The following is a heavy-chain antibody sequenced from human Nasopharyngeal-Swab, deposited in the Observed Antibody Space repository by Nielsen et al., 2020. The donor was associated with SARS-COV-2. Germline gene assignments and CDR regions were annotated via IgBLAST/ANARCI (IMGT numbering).Heavy chain of an antibody. J-gene: IGHJ4*02. D-gene: IGHD2-15*01. CDR1: GFTFSSYW. CDR2: IKQDGSEK. Sequence: GGSLRLSCAASGFTFSSYWMSWVRQAPGKGLEWVANIKQDGSEKYYVDSVKGRFTISRDNAKNSLYLQMNSLRAEGTAVYYCARDVNGSPLGYWGQGTLVTVSS. V-gene: IGHV3-7*01. CDR3: ARDVNGSPLGY.